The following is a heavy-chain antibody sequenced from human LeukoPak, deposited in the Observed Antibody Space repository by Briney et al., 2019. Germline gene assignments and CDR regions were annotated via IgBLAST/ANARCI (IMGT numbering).Heavy chain of an antibody. V-gene: IGHV4-34*01. CDR1: GGSFSGYY. Sequence: SETLSLTCAVYGGSFSGYYWSWIRQPPGKGLEWIGEINHSGSTNYNPSLKSRVTISVDKSKNQFSLKLSSVTAADTAVYYCARDARSTSGWTLGPWGQGTLVTVSS. CDR3: ARDARSTSGWTLGP. J-gene: IGHJ5*02. CDR2: INHSGST. D-gene: IGHD6-19*01.